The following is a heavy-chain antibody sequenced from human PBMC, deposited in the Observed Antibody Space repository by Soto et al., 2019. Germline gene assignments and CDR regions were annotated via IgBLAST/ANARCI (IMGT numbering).Heavy chain of an antibody. CDR2: IWYDGSNK. V-gene: IGHV3-33*01. CDR1: GFTFSSYG. CDR3: AREGAGYSYGQYYFDY. Sequence: LGLPCAASGFTFSSYGMHWVRQAPGKGLEWVAVIWYDGSNKYYADSVKGRFTISRDNSKNTLYLQMNSLRAEDTAVYYCAREGAGYSYGQYYFDYWGQGTLVTVSS. D-gene: IGHD5-18*01. J-gene: IGHJ4*02.